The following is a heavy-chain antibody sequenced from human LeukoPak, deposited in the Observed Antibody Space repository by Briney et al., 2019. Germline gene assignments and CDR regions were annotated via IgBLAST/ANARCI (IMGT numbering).Heavy chain of an antibody. J-gene: IGHJ4*02. CDR2: ISTNNGNT. CDR3: AKAFIEWYYFDY. D-gene: IGHD3-3*01. CDR1: GYTFTSYY. Sequence: ASVTVSCKAFGYTFTSYYMHWVRQAPGQGLEWMGWISTNNGNTNYAQKLRGRVTMTTDASTSTAYMELRSLRSDDTAVYYCAKAFIEWYYFDYWGQGTLVTVSS. V-gene: IGHV1-18*04.